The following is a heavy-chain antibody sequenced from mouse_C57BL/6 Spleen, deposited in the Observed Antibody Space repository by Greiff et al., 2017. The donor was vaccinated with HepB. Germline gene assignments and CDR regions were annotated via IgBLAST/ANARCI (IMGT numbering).Heavy chain of an antibody. CDR2: ISYDGSN. D-gene: IGHD2-10*01. J-gene: IGHJ3*01. CDR1: GYSITSGYY. CDR3: ARDRASYYYQFAY. V-gene: IGHV3-6*01. Sequence: EVQVVESGPGLVKPSQSLSLTCSVTGYSITSGYYWNWIRQFPGNKLEWMGYISYDGSNNYNPSLKNRISITRDTSKNQFFLKLNSVTTEDTATYYCARDRASYYYQFAYWGQGTLVTVSA.